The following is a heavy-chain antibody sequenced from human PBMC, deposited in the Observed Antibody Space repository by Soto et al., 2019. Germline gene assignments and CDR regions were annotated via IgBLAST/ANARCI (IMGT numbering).Heavy chain of an antibody. Sequence: ASVKVSCKASGYTFTSYDINWVRQATGQGLEWMGWMNPNSGNTGYAQKFQGRVTMTRNTSISTAYMELSSLRSEDTAVYYCAKALRYFDWSTDAFDIWGQGTMVTVSS. J-gene: IGHJ3*02. CDR3: AKALRYFDWSTDAFDI. V-gene: IGHV1-8*01. CDR2: MNPNSGNT. D-gene: IGHD3-9*01. CDR1: GYTFTSYD.